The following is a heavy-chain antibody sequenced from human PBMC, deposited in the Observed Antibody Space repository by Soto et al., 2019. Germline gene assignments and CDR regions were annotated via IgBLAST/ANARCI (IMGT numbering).Heavy chain of an antibody. D-gene: IGHD3-10*01. J-gene: IGHJ4*02. CDR1: GFTFSDYY. Sequence: SLRLSCAASGFTFSDYYMSWIRQAPGKGLEWVPYISSSGSTIYYADSVKGRFTISRDNAKNSLYLQMNSLRAEDTAVYYCARDLGPSSYYYGSGSYYNGHDYWGQGTLVTVSS. CDR3: ARDLGPSSYYYGSGSYYNGHDY. CDR2: ISSSGSTI. V-gene: IGHV3-11*01.